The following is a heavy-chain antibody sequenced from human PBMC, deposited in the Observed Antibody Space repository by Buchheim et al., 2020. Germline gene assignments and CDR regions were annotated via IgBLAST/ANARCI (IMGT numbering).Heavy chain of an antibody. V-gene: IGHV3-13*04. D-gene: IGHD6-13*01. J-gene: IGHJ4*02. CDR2: IGIAGDT. CDR1: EFTISNYD. Sequence: EVQLVESGGGLVQPGGSLRLPCAASEFTISNYDMHWVRQTTGKSLEWVSAIGIAGDTYYSGSMKGRFTISRENAKNSLYLQMNSLRVGDTAVYYCVRASRSWYDFDFWGPGTL. CDR3: VRASRSWYDFDF.